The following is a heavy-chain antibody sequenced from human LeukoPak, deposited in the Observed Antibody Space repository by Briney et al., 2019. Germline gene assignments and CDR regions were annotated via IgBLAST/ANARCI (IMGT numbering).Heavy chain of an antibody. Sequence: GASVKVSCKASGYTFTSYGISWVRQAPGQGLEWMGWISAYNGNTNYAQKFQGRVTMTRDTSISTAYMELSRLRSDDTAVYYCARGTIPRKWEPPPVWGQGTMVTVSS. D-gene: IGHD1-26*01. CDR3: ARGTIPRKWEPPPV. J-gene: IGHJ3*01. V-gene: IGHV1-18*01. CDR1: GYTFTSYG. CDR2: ISAYNGNT.